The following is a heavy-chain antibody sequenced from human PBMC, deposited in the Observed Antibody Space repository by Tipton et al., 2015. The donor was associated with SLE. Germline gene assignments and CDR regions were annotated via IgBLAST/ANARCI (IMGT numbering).Heavy chain of an antibody. CDR1: GDSISSSIYY. V-gene: IGHV4-39*07. Sequence: TLSLTCSVSGDSISSSIYYWGWIRQPPGRGLEWIGSVYYTGRTYYSPSLKSRLTLSIDTSKNQFSLRLNSVTAADTAVYYCASSALGGNDYDSSGYYYGIGFWGQGSLVTVSS. D-gene: IGHD3-22*01. CDR2: VYYTGRT. CDR3: ASSALGGNDYDSSGYYYGIGF. J-gene: IGHJ4*02.